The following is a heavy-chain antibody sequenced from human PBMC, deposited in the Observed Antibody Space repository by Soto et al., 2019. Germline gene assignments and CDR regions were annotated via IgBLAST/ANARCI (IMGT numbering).Heavy chain of an antibody. CDR3: TREPGYSSSWYFDY. J-gene: IGHJ4*02. V-gene: IGHV3-49*04. Sequence: GESLKISCTASGFTFGDYAMSWVRQAPGKGLEWVGFIRSKAYGGTTEYAASVKGRFTISRDDSKSIAYLQMNSLKTEDTAVYYCTREPGYSSSWYFDYWGQGTLVTVSS. CDR1: GFTFGDYA. CDR2: IRSKAYGGTT. D-gene: IGHD6-13*01.